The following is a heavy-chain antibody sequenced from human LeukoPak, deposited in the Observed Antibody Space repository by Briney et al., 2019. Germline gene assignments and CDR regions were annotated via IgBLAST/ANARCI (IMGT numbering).Heavy chain of an antibody. Sequence: AETLSLTCTVSGCSISSYYWSWLRQPPGKGLEWVGYIYYSGSTNYNPSLKSRVTISVDTSKNQLYIKLSSVPAADPAVYYCARHIGSGSFYYYYGMDVWGQGTTVTVSS. D-gene: IGHD1-26*01. V-gene: IGHV4-59*08. CDR1: GCSISSYY. CDR3: ARHIGSGSFYYYYGMDV. CDR2: IYYSGST. J-gene: IGHJ6*02.